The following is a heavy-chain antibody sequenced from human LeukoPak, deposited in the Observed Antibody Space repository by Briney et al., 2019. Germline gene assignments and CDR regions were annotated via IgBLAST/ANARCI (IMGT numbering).Heavy chain of an antibody. CDR3: ARHVNRGIVVVIREPPYYMDV. CDR2: IYYSGST. D-gene: IGHD3-22*01. Sequence: SETLSLTCTVSGGSISSSSYYWGWIRQPPGKGLEWIGSIYYSGSTYYNPSLKSRVTISVDTSKNQSSLKLSSVTAADTAVYYCARHVNRGIVVVIREPPYYMDVWGKGTTVTVSS. CDR1: GGSISSSSYY. J-gene: IGHJ6*03. V-gene: IGHV4-39*01.